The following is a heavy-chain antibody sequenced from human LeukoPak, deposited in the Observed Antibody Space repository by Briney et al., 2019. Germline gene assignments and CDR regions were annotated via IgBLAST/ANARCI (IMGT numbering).Heavy chain of an antibody. Sequence: GGSLRLSCATSGFTFSNYWMNWVRQSPGKGLQWVAKIKYDGSEKFYVESVKGRFTISRDNANAKNSLYLQTNTLRAEDTAVYYCARDANRGGEFDLWGQGTLVTVSS. CDR2: IKYDGSEK. CDR3: ARDANRGGEFDL. V-gene: IGHV3-7*01. D-gene: IGHD2/OR15-2a*01. J-gene: IGHJ4*02. CDR1: GFTFSNYW.